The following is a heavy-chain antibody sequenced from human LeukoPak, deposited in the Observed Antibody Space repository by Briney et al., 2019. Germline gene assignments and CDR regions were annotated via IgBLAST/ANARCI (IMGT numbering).Heavy chain of an antibody. J-gene: IGHJ6*02. D-gene: IGHD2-2*01. CDR1: GFTFSSYA. CDR2: IYSGGST. Sequence: GGSLRLSCAASGFTFSSYAMHWVRQAPGKGLEWVSVIYSGGSTYYADSVKGRFIIPRDNSKNTLYLQMNSLRAEDTAVYYCARDRGYCSSTSCRNYYYYYGMDVWGQGTTVTVSS. CDR3: ARDRGYCSSTSCRNYYYYYGMDV. V-gene: IGHV3-66*01.